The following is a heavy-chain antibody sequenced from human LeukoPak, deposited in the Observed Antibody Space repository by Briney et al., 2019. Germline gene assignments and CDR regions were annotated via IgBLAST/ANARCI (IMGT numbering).Heavy chain of an antibody. J-gene: IGHJ3*02. Sequence: KPGGSLRLSCAASGFTFSSYSMNWVRQALGKGLEWVSSISSSSSYIYYADSVKGRFTISRDNAKNSLYLQINSLRAEDTAVYYCARVVAVAGRAFDIWGQGTMVTVSS. CDR3: ARVVAVAGRAFDI. V-gene: IGHV3-21*01. CDR2: ISSSSSYI. CDR1: GFTFSSYS. D-gene: IGHD6-19*01.